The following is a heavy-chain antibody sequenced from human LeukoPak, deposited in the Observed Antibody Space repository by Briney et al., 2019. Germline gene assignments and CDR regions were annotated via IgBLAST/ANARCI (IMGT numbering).Heavy chain of an antibody. CDR2: VYYSGNT. CDR1: GDSISTYY. D-gene: IGHD3-22*01. CDR3: SASKELWLRGLFDY. Sequence: SETLSLTCSVSGDSISTYYWSWIRQPPGKALEWIGYVYYSGNTDYNPSLKSRVTISVDTSKKQFSLNLNSVTAADTAVYYCSASKELWLRGLFDYWGQGTLVTVSS. J-gene: IGHJ4*02. V-gene: IGHV4-59*01.